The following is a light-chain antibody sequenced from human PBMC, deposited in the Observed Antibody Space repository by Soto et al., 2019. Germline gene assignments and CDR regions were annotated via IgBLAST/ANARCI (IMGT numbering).Light chain of an antibody. CDR2: DAS. J-gene: IGKJ1*01. CDR1: QSISNW. V-gene: IGKV1-5*01. CDR3: QQYNSYST. Sequence: IQMTQSPSTLSASVGDRVTITCRASQSISNWLAWYQQKPGKAPSLLIYDASNLETGVPSRFSGSGFGTEFTLTISSLQPGDFATYYCQQYNSYSTFGQGTKVDI.